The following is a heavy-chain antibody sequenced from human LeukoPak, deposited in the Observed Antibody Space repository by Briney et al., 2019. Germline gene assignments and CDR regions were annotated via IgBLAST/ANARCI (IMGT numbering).Heavy chain of an antibody. CDR2: IYSTGGT. V-gene: IGHV4-61*02. CDR1: GDSISSGNYY. J-gene: IGHJ4*02. Sequence: SQTLCLTCSVSGDSISSGNYYWTWIRQPAGKGLEWIVRIYSTGGTNYNPALKSLVTISVDTSKNQFSLRLSSVTAGDTAVYYCARVTTGGYYNCWGQGTLVSVS. D-gene: IGHD3-22*01. CDR3: ARVTTGGYYNC.